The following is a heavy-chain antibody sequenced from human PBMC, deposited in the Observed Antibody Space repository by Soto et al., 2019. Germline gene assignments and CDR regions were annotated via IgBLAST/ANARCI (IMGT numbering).Heavy chain of an antibody. CDR1: GISLSTSGVG. D-gene: IGHD1-1*01. J-gene: IGHJ3*02. CDR3: ARGLATLPVFAFDI. V-gene: IGHV2-5*01. Sequence: GSGPTLVNPTQTLTLTCTLSGISLSTSGVGLGWIRQTPGKALEWLALVYWNDDKHYSPPLKSRLTITKDTSKNQAILTMTNMDPADTATYYCARGLATLPVFAFDIWGQGTVVTVSS. CDR2: VYWNDDK.